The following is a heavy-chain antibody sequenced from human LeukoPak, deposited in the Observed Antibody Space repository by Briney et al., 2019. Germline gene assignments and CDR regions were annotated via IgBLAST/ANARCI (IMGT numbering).Heavy chain of an antibody. V-gene: IGHV4-59*01. D-gene: IGHD3-22*01. Sequence: KTSETLSLTCSVSGGSISNYYWSWIRQPPGKGLEWIGYIYYIGSTNYNPSLKSRVTISVDTSKNQFSLKLSSVTAADTAVYYCARGGWNKFDYWGQGTLVTVSS. CDR1: GGSISNYY. J-gene: IGHJ4*02. CDR2: IYYIGST. CDR3: ARGGWNKFDY.